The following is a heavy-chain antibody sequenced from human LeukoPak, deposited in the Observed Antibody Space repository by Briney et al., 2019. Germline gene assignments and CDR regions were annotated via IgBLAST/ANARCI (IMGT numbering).Heavy chain of an antibody. V-gene: IGHV2-5*01. J-gene: IGHJ4*02. CDR2: IYWNDDK. CDR1: GFSLSISGVG. CDR3: VRPLRLGELY. Sequence: SGPTLVNPTQTLTLTCTFSGFSLSISGVGVGWIRQPPGKALEWLALIYWNDDKRYSPSLKNRLTITKDTSKNQVVLTMTNMDPVDTATYLCVRPLRLGELYWGQGTLVTVSS. D-gene: IGHD3-16*01.